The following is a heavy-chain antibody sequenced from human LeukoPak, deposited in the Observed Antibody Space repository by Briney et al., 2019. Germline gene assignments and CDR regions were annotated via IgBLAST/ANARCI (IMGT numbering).Heavy chain of an antibody. CDR2: ISYDGSNK. V-gene: IGHV3-30*18. Sequence: GGSLRLSCAASGFTFSSYGMHWVAQSPGKGLEWLAVISYDGSNKYYADSVKGRFTISRDNSKNTLDLQMNSLRAEDTAVYYCAKAPMVRGENYFDYWGQGTLVTVSS. CDR3: AKAPMVRGENYFDY. CDR1: GFTFSSYG. J-gene: IGHJ4*02. D-gene: IGHD3-10*01.